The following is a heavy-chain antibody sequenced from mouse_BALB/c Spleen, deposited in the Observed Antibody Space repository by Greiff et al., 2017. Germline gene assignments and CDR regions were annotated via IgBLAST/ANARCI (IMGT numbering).Heavy chain of an antibody. D-gene: IGHD2-1*01. CDR2: IYPGDGDT. J-gene: IGHJ4*01. V-gene: IGHV1-82*01. CDR1: GYAFSSSW. CDR3: ARLLWYPYAMDY. Sequence: QVQLQQSGPELVKPGASVKISCKASGYAFSSSWMNWVKQRPGQGLEWIGRIYPGDGDTNYNGKFKGKATLTADKSSSTAYMQLSSLTSVDSAVYFCARLLWYPYAMDYWGQGTSVTVSS.